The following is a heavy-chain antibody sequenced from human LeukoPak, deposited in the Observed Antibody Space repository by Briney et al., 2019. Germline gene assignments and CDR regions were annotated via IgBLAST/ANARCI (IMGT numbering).Heavy chain of an antibody. Sequence: PGGSLRLSCAASGFTFSTYDMHWVRQATGKGLEWVSLIGSAGDTYYLGSVKGRFTISRENAKKSLFLQMNGLRAGDTSVYYCARGYSSGSLDYWGQGTLVTVSS. D-gene: IGHD5-18*01. CDR2: IGSAGDT. J-gene: IGHJ4*02. CDR1: GFTFSTYD. CDR3: ARGYSSGSLDY. V-gene: IGHV3-13*04.